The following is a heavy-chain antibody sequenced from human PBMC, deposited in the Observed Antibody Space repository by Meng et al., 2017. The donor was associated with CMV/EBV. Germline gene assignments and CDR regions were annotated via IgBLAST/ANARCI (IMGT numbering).Heavy chain of an antibody. J-gene: IGHJ4*02. Sequence: SETLSLTCAVSGGSTSSSNWWSWVRQPPGKGLEWIGEIYHSGSTNYNPSLKSRVTISVDKSKNQFSLKLSSVTAADTAVYYCARSPDSGSSGFDYWGQGTLVTVSS. CDR1: GGSTSSSNW. CDR2: IYHSGST. D-gene: IGHD1-26*01. CDR3: ARSPDSGSSGFDY. V-gene: IGHV4-4*02.